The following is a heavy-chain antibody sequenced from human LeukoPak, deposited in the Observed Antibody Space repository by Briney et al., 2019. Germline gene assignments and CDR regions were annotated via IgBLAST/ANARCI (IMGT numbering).Heavy chain of an antibody. D-gene: IGHD3-16*01. J-gene: IGHJ3*02. CDR2: ISSSSSYI. CDR1: GFTFSTYT. Sequence: GGSLRLSCAASGFTFSTYTMNWVRQAPGKGLEWVSSISSSSSYIYYADSVKGRFTISRDNDKNWLYLQMNSRRAECTALYYGARGGARRGGAFDIWGQGTMVTVSS. CDR3: ARGGARRGGAFDI. V-gene: IGHV3-21*01.